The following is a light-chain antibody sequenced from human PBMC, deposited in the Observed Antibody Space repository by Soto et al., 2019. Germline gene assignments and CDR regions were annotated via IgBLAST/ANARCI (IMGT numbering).Light chain of an antibody. CDR1: QDISSW. V-gene: IGKV1-12*01. CDR2: AAS. CDR3: QQYENLPT. Sequence: DIQRTQSPSSLVASVGDRVTITCRASQDISSWLAWYQQKPGKAPKIMIYAASSLQGGVPSRFSGSGSGTEFTLTISSLQPEDIATYYCQQYENLPTFGQGTRLEIK. J-gene: IGKJ5*01.